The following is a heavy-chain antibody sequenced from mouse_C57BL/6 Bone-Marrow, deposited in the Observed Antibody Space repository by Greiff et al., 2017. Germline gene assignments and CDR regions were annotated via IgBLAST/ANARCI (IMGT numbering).Heavy chain of an antibody. CDR3: PTVHYDGSSDWYFDV. V-gene: IGHV14-4*01. CDR1: GFNITDYY. J-gene: IGHJ1*03. CDR2: IDPENGDT. Sequence: EVQLQQSGAELVRPGASVKLSCTASGFNITDYYMHWVKQRPEQGLEWIGWIDPENGDTEYASKFKGKATITADTSSNTAYLQLSSLTSEDTAVYYCPTVHYDGSSDWYFDVWGTGTTVTVPS. D-gene: IGHD1-1*01.